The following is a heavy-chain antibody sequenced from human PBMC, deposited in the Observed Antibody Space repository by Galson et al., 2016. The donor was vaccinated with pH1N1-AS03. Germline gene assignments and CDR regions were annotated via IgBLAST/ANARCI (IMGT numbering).Heavy chain of an antibody. V-gene: IGHV3-33*01. Sequence: SLRLSCAASGFTFRTFGMHWVRQAPGKGLEWVAVICNDGSLKKYGDSVKGRFIISRDNSNNTVSLEMSSLRAEDTAVYYCVTGNQNYFDYWGQGTLVTVSS. D-gene: IGHD2-8*02. CDR3: VTGNQNYFDY. CDR2: ICNDGSLK. CDR1: GFTFRTFG. J-gene: IGHJ4*02.